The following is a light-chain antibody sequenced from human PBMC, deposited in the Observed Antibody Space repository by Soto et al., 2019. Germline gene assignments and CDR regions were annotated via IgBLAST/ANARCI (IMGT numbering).Light chain of an antibody. J-gene: IGKJ1*01. CDR3: QQSGT. CDR1: QSVGKY. Sequence: EIVMTQSPATLSLSPGERATLSCRASQSVGKYLVWYQQKPGQAPRLLIYDASNRATGIPARFSGSGSGTDFTLTISRLEPEDFAVYYCQQSGTFGQGTKVDIK. CDR2: DAS. V-gene: IGKV3-11*01.